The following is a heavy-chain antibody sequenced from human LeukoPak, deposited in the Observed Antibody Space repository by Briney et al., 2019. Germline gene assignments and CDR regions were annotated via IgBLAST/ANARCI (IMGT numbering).Heavy chain of an antibody. Sequence: GGSLRLSCAASGFTFSSYAMSWVRQTPGKGLEWVSAISGSGGSTYYADSVKGRFTISRDNSKNTLYLQMNSLRAEDTAVYYCAKDRDYYDSSGPLVTYAFDIWGQGTMVTVSS. CDR1: GFTFSSYA. CDR3: AKDRDYYDSSGPLVTYAFDI. J-gene: IGHJ3*02. CDR2: ISGSGGST. V-gene: IGHV3-23*01. D-gene: IGHD3-22*01.